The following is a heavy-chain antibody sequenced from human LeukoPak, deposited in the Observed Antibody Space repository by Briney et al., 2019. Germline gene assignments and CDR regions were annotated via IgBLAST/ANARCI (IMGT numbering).Heavy chain of an antibody. D-gene: IGHD3-10*01. CDR1: GGPFSDYY. V-gene: IGHV4-34*01. CDR2: INHSGST. Sequence: SETLSLTCAVYGGPFSDYYWSWIRQPPGMGLEWIGEINHSGSTNYNPSLKSRVTISVDTSKNQFSLKLSSVTAADTAVYYCASFPLQGTSSWFDPWGQGTLVTVSS. CDR3: ASFPLQGTSSWFDP. J-gene: IGHJ5*02.